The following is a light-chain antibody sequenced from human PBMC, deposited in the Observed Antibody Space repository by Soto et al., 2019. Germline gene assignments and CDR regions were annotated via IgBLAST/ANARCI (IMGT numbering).Light chain of an antibody. CDR1: QSLTSSY. Sequence: ETVLTQSPCTLSLSPGERDTLPCRASQSLTSSYLAWYQQKPGQAPRLLIYGASSRATGIPDRFTGSGSGTDFTLTISRLEPEDFAVYYCQQYDVSPRTFGQGTKVDIK. V-gene: IGKV3-20*01. J-gene: IGKJ1*01. CDR3: QQYDVSPRT. CDR2: GAS.